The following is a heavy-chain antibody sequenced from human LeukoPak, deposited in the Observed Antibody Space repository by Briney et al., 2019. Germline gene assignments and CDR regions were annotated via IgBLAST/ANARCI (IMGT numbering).Heavy chain of an antibody. CDR3: ARDYCSGVSCYYFDY. CDR1: GFTFSSYS. J-gene: IGHJ4*02. V-gene: IGHV3-21*01. CDR2: ISRSSSYR. D-gene: IGHD2-15*01. Sequence: PGGSLRLSCAASGFTFSSYSMNWVRQAPGRGLEWVSSISRSSSYRYYADSVKGRFTISRDNAKNSLYLQMNSLRAEDTAVYYCARDYCSGVSCYYFDYWGQGTLVTVSS.